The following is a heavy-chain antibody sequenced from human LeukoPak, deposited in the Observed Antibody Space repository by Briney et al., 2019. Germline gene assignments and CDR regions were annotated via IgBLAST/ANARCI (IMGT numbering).Heavy chain of an antibody. Sequence: PGRSLRLSCAASGFTVSSNYMSWVRQTPGKGLEWVSVIYSGGSTYYADSVKGRFTISRDNSKNTLSLQMNGLRAEDTAVYYCAKRGPGSPESGKYYFDYWGQGTLVTVSS. CDR3: AKRGPGSPESGKYYFDY. J-gene: IGHJ4*02. CDR2: IYSGGST. V-gene: IGHV3-53*01. CDR1: GFTVSSNY. D-gene: IGHD3-10*01.